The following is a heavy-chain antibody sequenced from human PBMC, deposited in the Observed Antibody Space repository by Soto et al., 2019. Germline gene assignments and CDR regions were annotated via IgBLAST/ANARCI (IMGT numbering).Heavy chain of an antibody. CDR1: GYTFTSYY. V-gene: IGHV1-46*01. CDR3: ARVGYEAVFKTGGYFDY. CDR2: INPSGGST. D-gene: IGHD2-2*01. Sequence: ASVKVSCKASGYTFTSYYMHWVRQAPGQGLEWMGIINPSGGSTSYAQKFQGRVTMTRDTSTSTVYMELSSLRSEDTAVYYCARVGYEAVFKTGGYFDYWGQGTLVTVSS. J-gene: IGHJ4*02.